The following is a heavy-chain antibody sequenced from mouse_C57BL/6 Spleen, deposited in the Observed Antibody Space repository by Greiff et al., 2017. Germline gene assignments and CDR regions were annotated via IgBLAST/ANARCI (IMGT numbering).Heavy chain of an antibody. V-gene: IGHV6-3*01. CDR1: GFTFSNYW. CDR3: TGGGGSSYGWYFDV. D-gene: IGHD1-1*01. CDR2: IRLKSDNYAT. Sequence: DVKLVESGGGLVQPGGSMKLSCVASGFTFSNYWMNWVRQSPEKGLEWVAQIRLKSDNYATHYAESVKGRFTISRDDSKSSVYLQMNNLRAEDTGIYYCTGGGGSSYGWYFDVWGTGTTVTVSS. J-gene: IGHJ1*03.